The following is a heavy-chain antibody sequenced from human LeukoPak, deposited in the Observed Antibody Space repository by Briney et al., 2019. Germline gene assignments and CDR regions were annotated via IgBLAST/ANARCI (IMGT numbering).Heavy chain of an antibody. J-gene: IGHJ6*02. D-gene: IGHD1-14*01. Sequence: GGSLRLSCAASGFTVSSNYMSWVRQAPGKGLEWVSVIYSDGSTYYADSVKGRFTISRDNSKNTLYLQMNSLRAEDTAVYYCARDAYRKGYYYYGMDVWGQGTTVTVSS. V-gene: IGHV3-66*01. CDR1: GFTVSSNY. CDR3: ARDAYRKGYYYYGMDV. CDR2: IYSDGST.